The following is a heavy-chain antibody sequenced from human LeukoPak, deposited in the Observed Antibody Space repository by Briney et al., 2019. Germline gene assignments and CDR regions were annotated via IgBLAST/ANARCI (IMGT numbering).Heavy chain of an antibody. CDR3: TTNDAFDI. J-gene: IGHJ3*02. CDR1: GLTFSNAW. V-gene: IGHV3-15*01. CDR2: IKNKIASGTT. Sequence: GGSLILSCAASGLTFSNAWMSWVRQAPGKGLEWVGRIKNKIASGTTDYAAPVKGRFTISRDDSKNTLFLQMNSLKTEDTAMYYCTTNDAFDIWGQGTMVTVSS.